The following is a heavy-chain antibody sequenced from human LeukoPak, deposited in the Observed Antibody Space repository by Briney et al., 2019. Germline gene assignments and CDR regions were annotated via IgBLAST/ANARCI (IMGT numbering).Heavy chain of an antibody. J-gene: IGHJ5*02. CDR2: IIPILGIA. V-gene: IGHV1-69*04. D-gene: IGHD3-10*01. Sequence: SVKVSCKASGGTFSSYAISWVRQAPGQGLEWMGRIIPILGIANYAQKFQGRVTITADKSTSTAYMELSGLRSEDTAVYYCAREYFDYYGSGRAYNWFDPWGQGTLVTVSS. CDR1: GGTFSSYA. CDR3: AREYFDYYGSGRAYNWFDP.